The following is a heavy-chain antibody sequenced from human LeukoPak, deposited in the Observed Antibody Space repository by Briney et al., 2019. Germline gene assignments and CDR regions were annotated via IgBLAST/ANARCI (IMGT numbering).Heavy chain of an antibody. J-gene: IGHJ5*02. CDR1: GFTFSSYW. CDR2: INTDGSST. CDR3: AREQRFGVGTKRNWFDP. D-gene: IGHD3-3*01. Sequence: GRSLRLSCAASGFTFSSYWMHWVRQAPGKGLVWVSRINTDGSSTSYADSVKGRFTISRDNAKNTLYLQMNSLRAEDTAVYYCAREQRFGVGTKRNWFDPWGQGTLVTVSS. V-gene: IGHV3-74*01.